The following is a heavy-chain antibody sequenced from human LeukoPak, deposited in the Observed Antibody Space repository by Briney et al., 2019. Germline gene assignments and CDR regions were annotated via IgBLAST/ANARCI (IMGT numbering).Heavy chain of an antibody. CDR3: AKPRYHSVWSGYYGY. Sequence: GGSLRLSCAASGFTFSSYAMSWVRQAPGKGLEWVSAISGSGGSTYYADSVKGRFTISRDNSKNTLYLQMNSLRAEDTAVYYCAKPRYHSVWSGYYGYWGQGTLVTVSS. D-gene: IGHD3-3*01. V-gene: IGHV3-23*01. CDR2: ISGSGGST. J-gene: IGHJ4*02. CDR1: GFTFSSYA.